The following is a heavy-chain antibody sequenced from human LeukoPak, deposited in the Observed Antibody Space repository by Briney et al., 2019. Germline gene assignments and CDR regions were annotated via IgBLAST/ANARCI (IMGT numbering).Heavy chain of an antibody. D-gene: IGHD6-19*01. CDR1: GGSFSGYC. V-gene: IGHV4-34*01. CDR2: INHSGST. Sequence: SETLSLTCAVYGGSFSGYCWSWIRQPPGKGLEWIGEINHSGSTNYNPSLKSRVTISVDTSKNQFSLKLSSVTAADTAVYYCARGATGTVARFFDYWGQGTLVTVSS. CDR3: ARGATGTVARFFDY. J-gene: IGHJ4*02.